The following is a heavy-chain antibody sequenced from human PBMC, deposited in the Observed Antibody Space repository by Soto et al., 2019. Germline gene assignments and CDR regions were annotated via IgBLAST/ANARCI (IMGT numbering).Heavy chain of an antibody. CDR1: GFIFRSYG. Sequence: GGSLILSSGATGFIFRSYGMHWFREAPGKGLEWVAVIWYDGSNKYYADSVKGRFTISRDNSKNTLYLQMNSLRAEDTAVYYCARDNLPSAVAGTSNWFDPWGQGT. V-gene: IGHV3-33*01. J-gene: IGHJ5*02. CDR3: ARDNLPSAVAGTSNWFDP. CDR2: IWYDGSNK. D-gene: IGHD6-19*01.